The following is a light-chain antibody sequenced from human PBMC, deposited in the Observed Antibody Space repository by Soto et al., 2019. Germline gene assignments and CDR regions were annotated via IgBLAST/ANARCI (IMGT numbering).Light chain of an antibody. CDR1: QGISNL. J-gene: IGKJ3*01. CDR2: AAS. CDR3: QQAYKFPRT. V-gene: IGKV1-12*01. Sequence: DIQMTQSPSSVSASVGDRVTITCRPSQGISNLLAWYQQKPGKAPKLLIYAASSLQSGVPSRFSGSGSGTDFTLTINSLQREDLATYCCQQAYKFPRTFGPGTKVVLK.